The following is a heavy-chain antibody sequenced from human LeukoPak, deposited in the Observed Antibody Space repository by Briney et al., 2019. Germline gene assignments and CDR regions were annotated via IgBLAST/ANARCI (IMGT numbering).Heavy chain of an antibody. CDR1: GGSFSGYY. CDR3: ARGTLYYDFWSGYQGPYYYYMDV. D-gene: IGHD3-3*01. Sequence: PSETLSLTCAVYGGSFSGYYWSWIRQPPGKGLEWIGEINHSGSTNYNPSLKSRVTISVDTSKNQFSPKLSSVTAADTAVYYCARGTLYYDFWSGYQGPYYYYMDVWGKGTTVTVSS. CDR2: INHSGST. J-gene: IGHJ6*03. V-gene: IGHV4-34*01.